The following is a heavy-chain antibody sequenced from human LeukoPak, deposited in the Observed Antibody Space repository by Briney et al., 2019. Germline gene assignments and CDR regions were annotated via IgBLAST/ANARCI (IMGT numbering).Heavy chain of an antibody. D-gene: IGHD6-13*01. CDR3: AKDFEQQLGEDY. V-gene: IGHV3-30*02. CDR1: GFTFSSYG. CDR2: IWYDGSNK. J-gene: IGHJ4*02. Sequence: PGGSLRLSCAASGFTFSSYGMHWVRQAPGKGLEWVAFIWYDGSNKYYADSVKGRFTISRDNSKNTLYLQMNSLRAEDTAVYYCAKDFEQQLGEDYWGQGTLVTVSS.